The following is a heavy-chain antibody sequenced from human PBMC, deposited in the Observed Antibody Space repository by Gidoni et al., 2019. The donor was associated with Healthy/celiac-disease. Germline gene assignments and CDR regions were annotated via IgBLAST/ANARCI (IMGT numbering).Heavy chain of an antibody. J-gene: IGHJ4*02. V-gene: IGHV3-15*01. CDR1: GFPFSNDW. D-gene: IGHD3-10*01. Sequence: EVQLVESGGGLVTPGGSLRLSCPASGFPFSNDWRSWVRQAPGKGLEWVGRIKSKTDGGTTDYAAPVKGRFTISRDDSKNTLYLQMNSLKTEDTAVYYCTTDPGALWFGESFTYWGQGTLVTVSS. CDR3: TTDPGALWFGESFTY. CDR2: IKSKTDGGTT.